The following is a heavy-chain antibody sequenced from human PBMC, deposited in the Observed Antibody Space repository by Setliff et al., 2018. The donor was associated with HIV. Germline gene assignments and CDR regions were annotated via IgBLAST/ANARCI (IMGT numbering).Heavy chain of an antibody. CDR2: IYTRGST. CDR3: ARTVTWGYCSGGGCYGFDY. V-gene: IGHV4-4*09. CDR1: GGSISGYY. D-gene: IGHD2-15*01. Sequence: SETLSLTCTVSGGSISGYYWGWIRQPPGKGLEWIGYIYTRGSTNYNPSLKSRVTISVDTSKNQFSLKLTSVTAADTAVYFCARTVTWGYCSGGGCYGFDYWGQGTLVTVSS. J-gene: IGHJ4*02.